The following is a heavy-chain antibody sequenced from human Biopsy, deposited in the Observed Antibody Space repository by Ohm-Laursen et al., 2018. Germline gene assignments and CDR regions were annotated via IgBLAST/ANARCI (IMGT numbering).Heavy chain of an antibody. CDR3: VRSLRNYDFLDS. V-gene: IGHV3-9*01. D-gene: IGHD3-16*01. CDR1: GFNFDDYA. Sequence: SLRLSCSATGFNFDDYAMHWIRQGPGKGLEWVAGLTWNSGTIAYAGSVRGRFTISRDNAKNSLYLQMNNLTSEDTALYYCVRSLRNYDFLDSWGQGTLVTVSS. J-gene: IGHJ4*02. CDR2: LTWNSGTI.